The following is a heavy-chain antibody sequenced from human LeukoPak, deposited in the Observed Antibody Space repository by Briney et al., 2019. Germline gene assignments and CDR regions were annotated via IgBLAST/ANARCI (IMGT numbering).Heavy chain of an antibody. CDR3: ARHVPITIFGVVKFWQMDV. J-gene: IGHJ6*04. CDR2: IYYRDSP. CDR1: GGSISSSSYY. D-gene: IGHD3-3*01. V-gene: IGHV4-39*01. Sequence: PSETLSLTCTVSGGSISSSSYYWGWIRQPPGKGLEWIGSIYYRDSPYCNPSLKSRVTISVDTSKNQFSLKLSSVTAADSAVYYCARHVPITIFGVVKFWQMDVWGKGTTVTVSS.